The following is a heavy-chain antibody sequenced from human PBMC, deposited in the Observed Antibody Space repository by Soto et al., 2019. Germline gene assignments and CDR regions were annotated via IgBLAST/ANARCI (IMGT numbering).Heavy chain of an antibody. J-gene: IGHJ4*02. CDR3: ATQVGIAVADPINFDY. Sequence: KVSCKGSGYSFTSYWISWVRQMPGKGLEWMGRIDPSDSYTNYSPSFQGHVTISADKSISTAYLQWSSLKASDTAMYYCATQVGIAVADPINFDYWGQGTLVTVSS. CDR1: GYSFTSYW. D-gene: IGHD6-19*01. CDR2: IDPSDSYT. V-gene: IGHV5-10-1*01.